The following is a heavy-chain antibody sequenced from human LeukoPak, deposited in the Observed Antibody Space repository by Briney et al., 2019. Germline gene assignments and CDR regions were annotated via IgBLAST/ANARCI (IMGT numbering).Heavy chain of an antibody. CDR2: ISYDGSNK. D-gene: IGHD5-12*01. CDR3: AKDRSPGYRGSVGY. V-gene: IGHV3-30*18. J-gene: IGHJ4*02. CDR1: GFTFSSYG. Sequence: GGSLRLSCAASGFTFSSYGMHWVRQAPGKGLEWVAVISYDGSNKYYADSVKGRFTISRDNSKNTLYLQMNSLRAEDTAVYYCAKDRSPGYRGSVGYWGGGPLVPVPS.